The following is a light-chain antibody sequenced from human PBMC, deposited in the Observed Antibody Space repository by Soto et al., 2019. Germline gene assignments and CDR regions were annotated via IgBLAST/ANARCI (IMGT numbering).Light chain of an antibody. J-gene: IGLJ1*01. CDR2: EDT. V-gene: IGLV2-23*01. CDR1: SSDVGTFDL. CDR3: CSYAGGGIYV. Sequence: QSVLTQSASVSGSPGQSITISCTGTSSDVGTFDLVSWYQQHPGNAPRLLIYEDTKRPSGVSSRFSGSKSGSTASLTISGLQAEDEADFYCCSYAGGGIYVFGTGTKVT.